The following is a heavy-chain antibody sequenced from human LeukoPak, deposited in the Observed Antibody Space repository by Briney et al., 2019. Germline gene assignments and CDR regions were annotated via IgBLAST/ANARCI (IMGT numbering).Heavy chain of an antibody. D-gene: IGHD6-19*01. CDR3: ARYSGGWPYYFDY. V-gene: IGHV4-59*08. J-gene: IGHJ4*02. CDR2: ISNTGST. CDR1: GGSISIYY. Sequence: SETLSLTCTVSGGSISIYYWSWIRQPPGKGLEWMGYISNTGSTNYNPSLKSRVAISLDTSKNQFSLQLSSVTAADTAVYFCARYSGGWPYYFDYWGQGTLVTVSS.